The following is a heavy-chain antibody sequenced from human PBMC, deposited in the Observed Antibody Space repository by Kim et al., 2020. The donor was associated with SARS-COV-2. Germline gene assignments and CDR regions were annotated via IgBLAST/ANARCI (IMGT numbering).Heavy chain of an antibody. J-gene: IGHJ5*02. V-gene: IGHV3-23*01. Sequence: YYAYSVKGRFTISRDNSNNPLYLQMSSPRGEYTAIYFCARVGIVATITSWGQGTLVTVSS. CDR3: ARVGIVATITS. D-gene: IGHD5-12*01.